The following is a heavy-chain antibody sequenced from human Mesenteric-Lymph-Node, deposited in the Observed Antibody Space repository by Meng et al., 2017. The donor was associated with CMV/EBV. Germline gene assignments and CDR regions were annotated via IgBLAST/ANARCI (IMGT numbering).Heavy chain of an antibody. V-gene: IGHV3-7*03. Sequence: GESLKISCAASGFTFSSYWMTWVRQAPGKGLEWVANIKKDGSEKYYVDSVKGRFTISRDNSKNTLYLQMNSLRAEDTAVYYCAREGGSSSDWNWFDAWGQGTLVTVSS. CDR3: AREGGSSSDWNWFDA. CDR1: GFTFSSYW. CDR2: IKKDGSEK. J-gene: IGHJ5*02. D-gene: IGHD6-13*01.